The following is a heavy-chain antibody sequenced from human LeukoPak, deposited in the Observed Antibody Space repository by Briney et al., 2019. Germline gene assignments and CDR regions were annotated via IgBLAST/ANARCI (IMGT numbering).Heavy chain of an antibody. Sequence: GGSLRLSCAASGFSFSTYSMIWVRQAPGKGPEWVANINLDGSQKYYVDSVKGRFTISRDNAENSLYLQMNSLRAEDTALYYCARKRPNYFDYWGQGTLVTVSS. CDR2: INLDGSQK. CDR1: GFSFSTYS. V-gene: IGHV3-7*01. J-gene: IGHJ4*02. CDR3: ARKRPNYFDY.